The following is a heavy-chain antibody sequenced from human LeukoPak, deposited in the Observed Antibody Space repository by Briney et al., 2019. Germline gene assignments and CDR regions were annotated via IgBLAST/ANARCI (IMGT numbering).Heavy chain of an antibody. V-gene: IGHV3-21*01. CDR3: ASSGSGSAVDY. D-gene: IGHD3-10*01. Sequence: GGSLRLSCAASGFTFSSYSMNWVRQAPGKGLEWVSSISSSSSCIYYADSVKGRFTISRDNAKNSLYLQMNSLRAEDTAVYYCASSGSGSAVDYWGQGTLVTVSS. CDR1: GFTFSSYS. J-gene: IGHJ4*02. CDR2: ISSSSSCI.